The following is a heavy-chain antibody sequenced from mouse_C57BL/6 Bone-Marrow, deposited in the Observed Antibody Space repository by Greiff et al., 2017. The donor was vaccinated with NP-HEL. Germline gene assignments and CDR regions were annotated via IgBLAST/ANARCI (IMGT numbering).Heavy chain of an antibody. Sequence: DVKLQESGPGLVKPSQSLSLTCSVTGYSITSGYYWNWIRQFPGNKLEWMGYISYDGSNNYNPSLKNRISITRDTSKNQFFLKLNSVTTEDTATYYCARLPLAYWGQGTLVTVSA. J-gene: IGHJ3*01. CDR3: ARLPLAY. CDR1: GYSITSGYY. CDR2: ISYDGSN. V-gene: IGHV3-6*01.